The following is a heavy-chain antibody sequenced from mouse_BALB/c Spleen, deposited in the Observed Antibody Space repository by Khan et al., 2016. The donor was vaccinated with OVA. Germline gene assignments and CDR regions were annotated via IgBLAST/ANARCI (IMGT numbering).Heavy chain of an antibody. V-gene: IGHV3-2*02. J-gene: IGHJ2*01. CDR3: ARTARIKY. CDR2: ISYIGST. CDR1: GYSITSGYG. Sequence: EVELVEPGPGLVKPSQSLSLTCTVTGYSITSGYGWNWIRQFPGNKLEWMGYISYIGSTNYNPSLKSRISITRDTSKNQFFLQLNAVTTEDTATYYCARTARIKYWGQGTTLTVSS. D-gene: IGHD1-2*01.